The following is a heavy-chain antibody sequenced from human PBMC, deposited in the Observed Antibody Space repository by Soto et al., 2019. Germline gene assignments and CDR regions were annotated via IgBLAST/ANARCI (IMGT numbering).Heavy chain of an antibody. CDR3: ARRRDYGDRIFDY. Sequence: KQSQTLSLTCTVSGGSISSSSYYWGWIRQPPGKGLEWIGSIYYSGSAYYNPSLKSRITISVDTSKNQFSLKLSSVTAADTAVYYCARRRDYGDRIFDYWGQGTLVTVSS. CDR2: IYYSGSA. D-gene: IGHD4-17*01. J-gene: IGHJ4*02. V-gene: IGHV4-39*01. CDR1: GGSISSSSYY.